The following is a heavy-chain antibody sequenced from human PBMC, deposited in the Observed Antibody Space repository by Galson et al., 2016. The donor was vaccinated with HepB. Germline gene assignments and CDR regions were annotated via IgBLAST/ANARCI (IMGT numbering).Heavy chain of an antibody. CDR2: ISYDGSNS. CDR3: ASVENFDY. D-gene: IGHD5-24*01. J-gene: IGHJ4*02. Sequence: SLRLSRAVAGFSFHNSGLHWVRQAPGKGLEWLAVISYDGSNSYYADSVKGRFTISRDNSKNTLYLQMNSLRPEDTAAYYCASVENFDYWGQGTLVTVSS. CDR1: GFSFHNSG. V-gene: IGHV3-30*03.